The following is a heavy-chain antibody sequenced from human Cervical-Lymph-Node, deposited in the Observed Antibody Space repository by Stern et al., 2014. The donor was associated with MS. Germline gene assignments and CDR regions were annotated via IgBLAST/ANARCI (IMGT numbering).Heavy chain of an antibody. CDR2: ISWNSVSI. Sequence: QLVESGGDLVQPGRSLRLSCAASGFRFDLYAMHWVRHAPGKGLEWVAGISWNSVSIAYAGSVKGRFTISRDNVRNSLYLQMDSLRPEDTALYYCTKEIRRADSSPDYWGQGALVTVSS. J-gene: IGHJ4*02. CDR3: TKEIRRADSSPDY. CDR1: GFRFDLYA. V-gene: IGHV3-9*01. D-gene: IGHD3-22*01.